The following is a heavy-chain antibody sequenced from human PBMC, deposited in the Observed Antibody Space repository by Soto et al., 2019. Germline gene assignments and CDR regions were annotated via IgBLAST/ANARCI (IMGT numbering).Heavy chain of an antibody. Sequence: EVQLVESGGGLVKPGGSLRLSCAASGFTFSSYSMNWVRQAPGKGLEWVSSISSSSSYIYYADSVKGRFTISRDNAKNSRYLQMNSRRAEDTAVYYCARVDTRYYGMDFWGQGTTVTVSS. V-gene: IGHV3-21*01. D-gene: IGHD5-18*01. J-gene: IGHJ6*02. CDR1: GFTFSSYS. CDR2: ISSSSSYI. CDR3: ARVDTRYYGMDF.